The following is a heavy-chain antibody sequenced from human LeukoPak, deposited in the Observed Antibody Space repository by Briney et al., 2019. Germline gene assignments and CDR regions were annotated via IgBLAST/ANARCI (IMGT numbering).Heavy chain of an antibody. D-gene: IGHD6-19*01. CDR3: ARQPGSSGWFYYFDC. CDR2: IYYSGNT. J-gene: IGHJ4*02. CDR1: GGSISSYY. Sequence: SETLSLTCTVSGGSISSYYWSWIRQPPGKGLEWIGYIYYSGNTNYNPPLKSRVTISVDTSKNQFSLKLSSVTATDTAVYYCARQPGSSGWFYYFDCWGQGTLVTVSS. V-gene: IGHV4-59*08.